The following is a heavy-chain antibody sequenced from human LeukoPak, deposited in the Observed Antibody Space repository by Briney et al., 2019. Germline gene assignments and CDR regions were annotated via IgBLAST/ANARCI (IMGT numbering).Heavy chain of an antibody. J-gene: IGHJ4*02. Sequence: SETLSLTCAVYGVSFSGYYWSWIRQPPGKGLEWIGEINHSGSTNYNPSLKSRVTISVDTSKNQFSLKLSSVTAADTAVYYCARSQARWIETPFDYWGQGTLVTVSS. CDR2: INHSGST. CDR3: ARSQARWIETPFDY. V-gene: IGHV4-34*01. D-gene: IGHD4-23*01. CDR1: GVSFSGYY.